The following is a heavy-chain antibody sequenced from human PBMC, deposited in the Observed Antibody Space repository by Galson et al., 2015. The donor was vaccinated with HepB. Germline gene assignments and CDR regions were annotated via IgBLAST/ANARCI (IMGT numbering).Heavy chain of an antibody. Sequence: SLRLSCAASGFTFNSYAMSWVRQAPGKGLEWVSSISGRGDNTYYTDSVKGRFTISRDNSKKMVFLQMNNLRAVDTALYYCGKDPVRASYRPYGMDVWGQGTTVTVSS. CDR1: GFTFNSYA. J-gene: IGHJ6*02. V-gene: IGHV3-23*01. CDR3: GKDPVRASYRPYGMDV. D-gene: IGHD5-18*01. CDR2: ISGRGDNT.